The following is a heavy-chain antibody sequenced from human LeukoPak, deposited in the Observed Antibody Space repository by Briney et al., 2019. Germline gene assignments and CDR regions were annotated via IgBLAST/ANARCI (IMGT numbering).Heavy chain of an antibody. Sequence: GGSLRLSCAASGFTFSRYWMNWVRQAPGKGQEWVANIKQDGSEKYYVDSVKGRFAISRDNAKNPLYLQVNSLRAEDTAVYYCAGGSGFLVTSWGQGTLVAVSS. D-gene: IGHD3-3*01. CDR2: IKQDGSEK. J-gene: IGHJ5*02. CDR3: AGGSGFLVTS. CDR1: GFTFSRYW. V-gene: IGHV3-7*04.